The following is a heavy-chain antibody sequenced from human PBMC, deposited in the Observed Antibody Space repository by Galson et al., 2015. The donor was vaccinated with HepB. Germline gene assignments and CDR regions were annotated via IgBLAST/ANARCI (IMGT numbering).Heavy chain of an antibody. CDR1: GFIFRHHA. CDR3: VKEGSWFGGDWFDP. Sequence: SLRLSCAGSGFIFRHHAMAWIRQAPGKGLEWVSGIYGRGSTRSYSDAVKGRFSISRDNSKDTVFLQMDNLRAEDTAVYYCVKEGSWFGGDWFDPWGQGALVTVS. CDR2: IYGRGSTR. V-gene: IGHV3-23*01. D-gene: IGHD3-16*01. J-gene: IGHJ5*02.